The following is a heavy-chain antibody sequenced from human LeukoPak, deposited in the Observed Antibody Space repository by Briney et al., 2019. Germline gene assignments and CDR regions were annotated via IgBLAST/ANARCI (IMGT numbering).Heavy chain of an antibody. Sequence: SETLSLTCTVSGGSISSSSYYWGWIRQPPGKVLEWIGSIYYSGSTYYNPSLKSRVTISVDTSKNQFSLKLSSVTAADTAVYYCARDDNNDANDYWGQGTLVTVSS. D-gene: IGHD1-1*01. V-gene: IGHV4-39*07. J-gene: IGHJ4*02. CDR2: IYYSGST. CDR1: GGSISSSSYY. CDR3: ARDDNNDANDY.